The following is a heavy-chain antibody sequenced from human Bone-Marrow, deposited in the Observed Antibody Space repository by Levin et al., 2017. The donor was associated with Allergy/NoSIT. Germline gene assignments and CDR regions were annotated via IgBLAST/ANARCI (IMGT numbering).Heavy chain of an antibody. CDR3: TRAPLRSGWNNLLDP. D-gene: IGHD1/OR15-1a*01. CDR1: GFTFSSYW. Sequence: GGSLRLSCAASGFTFSSYWMHWVRQAPGKGLVWVSRINSDGSSTSYADSVKGRFTISRDNAKNTLFLQMSSLRAEDTAVYYCTRAPLRSGWNNLLDPWGQGSLVSVSS. CDR2: INSDGSST. J-gene: IGHJ5*02. V-gene: IGHV3-74*01.